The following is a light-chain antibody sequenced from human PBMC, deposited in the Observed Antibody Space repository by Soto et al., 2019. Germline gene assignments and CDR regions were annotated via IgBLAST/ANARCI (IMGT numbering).Light chain of an antibody. V-gene: IGKV3-15*01. CDR1: QSVSSY. CDR2: EAS. J-gene: IGKJ1*01. CDR3: QQSAISWWT. Sequence: VTTQAPATLSVSPGERASLSCRASQSVSSYLAWYQQKPGQAPRLLIYEASTRATHIPARFSGTGSATDFTLTISRVEPADSAMYYCQQSAISWWTFGQGTKVDIK.